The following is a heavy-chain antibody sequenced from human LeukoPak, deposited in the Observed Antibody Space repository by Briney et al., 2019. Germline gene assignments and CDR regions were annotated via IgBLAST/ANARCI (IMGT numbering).Heavy chain of an antibody. CDR1: GYTFTGYY. CDR2: INPNSGGT. CDR3: ARSRSHYSGSYYQIFDY. D-gene: IGHD1-26*01. V-gene: IGHV1-2*02. Sequence: GASVKVSCKASGYTFTGYYMHWVRQAPGQGLEWMGWINPNSGGTNYAQKFQGRVTMTRDTSISTAYMELSRLRSDDTAVYYCARSRSHYSGSYYQIFDYWGQGTLVTVSS. J-gene: IGHJ4*02.